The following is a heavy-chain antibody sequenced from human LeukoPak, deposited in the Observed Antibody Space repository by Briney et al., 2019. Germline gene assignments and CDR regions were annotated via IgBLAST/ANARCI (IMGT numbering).Heavy chain of an antibody. D-gene: IGHD3-10*01. J-gene: IGHJ4*02. CDR3: ARVLESMVRGHFDY. CDR1: GGSISSGGYY. V-gene: IGHV4-30-4*08. Sequence: SETLSLTCTVSGGSISSGGYYWSWIRQHPGKGLEWIGYIYYSGSTYYNPSLKSRVTTSVDTSKNQFSLKLSSVTAADTAVYYCARVLESMVRGHFDYWGQGTLVTVSS. CDR2: IYYSGST.